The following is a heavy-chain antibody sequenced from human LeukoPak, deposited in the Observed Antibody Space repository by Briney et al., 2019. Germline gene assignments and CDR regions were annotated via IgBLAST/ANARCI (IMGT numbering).Heavy chain of an antibody. CDR2: INTDGSVT. J-gene: IGHJ4*02. V-gene: IGHV3-74*01. Sequence: GGSLRLSCAASGFTFSNYWMHWVRQAPGKGLVLVSHINTDGSVTTYADSVKGRFTISRDNAKNTLYLQMSSLRAEDTAVYYCGGGPAYAYWGQGTLVTVSS. CDR3: GGGPAYAY. CDR1: GFTFSNYW. D-gene: IGHD3-16*01.